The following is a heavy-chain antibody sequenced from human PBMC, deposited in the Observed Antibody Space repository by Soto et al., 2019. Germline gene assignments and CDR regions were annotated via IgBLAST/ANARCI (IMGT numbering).Heavy chain of an antibody. CDR2: IYYSGST. D-gene: IGHD6-13*01. V-gene: IGHV4-59*08. Sequence: QVQLQESGPGLVKPSETLSLTCTVSGGSISSYYCSWIRQPPGKGLEWIGYIYYSGSTNYNPSLRSRVTISVATSKNQFSLKLSSVTAADTAVYHSATSSSWGSFDPWGQGTLVTVSS. J-gene: IGHJ5*02. CDR1: GGSISSYY. CDR3: ATSSSWGSFDP.